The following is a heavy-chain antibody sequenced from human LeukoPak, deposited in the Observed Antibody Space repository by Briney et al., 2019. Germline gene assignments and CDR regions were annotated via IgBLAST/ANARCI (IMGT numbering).Heavy chain of an antibody. D-gene: IGHD5-12*01. CDR2: IYTSGST. V-gene: IGHV4-4*07. J-gene: IGHJ3*02. CDR3: ARDHEDIVATIWGEGLNI. CDR1: GGSISSYY. Sequence: SETLSLTCTVSGGSISSYYWSWIRQPAGKGLEWIGHIYTSGSTKYNPSLKGRVTMSVDTSKNQFSLNLSSVTAADTAVYYCARDHEDIVATIWGEGLNIRGQGTVVTVSS.